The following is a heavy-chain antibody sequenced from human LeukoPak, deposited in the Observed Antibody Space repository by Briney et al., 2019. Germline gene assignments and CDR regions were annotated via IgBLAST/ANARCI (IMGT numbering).Heavy chain of an antibody. D-gene: IGHD3-3*01. Sequence: SVKVSCKASKSTFSRYAISWVRQAPGQGLEWMGGIIPIFGTANYAQKFQGRVTITADESTSTAYMELRSLRSDDTAVYYCARGATDFLDYWGQGTLVTVSS. CDR3: ARGATDFLDY. CDR1: KSTFSRYA. CDR2: IIPIFGTA. J-gene: IGHJ4*02. V-gene: IGHV1-69*13.